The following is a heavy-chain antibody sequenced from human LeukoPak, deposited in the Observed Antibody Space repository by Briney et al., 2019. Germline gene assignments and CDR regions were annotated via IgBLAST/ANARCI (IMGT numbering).Heavy chain of an antibody. J-gene: IGHJ3*02. CDR3: ARHGYCSSTSCYWFDI. Sequence: SETLSLTCAVYGGSLSGYYWSWIRQPPGKGLEWIGEINHSGSTNYNPSLKSRVTISVDTSKNHFSLKLSSVTAADTAVYYCARHGYCSSTSCYWFDIWGQGTMVTVSS. D-gene: IGHD2-2*03. CDR2: INHSGST. V-gene: IGHV4-34*01. CDR1: GGSLSGYY.